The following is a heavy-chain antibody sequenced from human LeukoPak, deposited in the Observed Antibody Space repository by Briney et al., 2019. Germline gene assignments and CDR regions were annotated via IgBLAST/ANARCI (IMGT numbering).Heavy chain of an antibody. CDR2: IDYSGNT. CDR3: ARVDYDTSGYSGYFQH. V-gene: IGHV4-59*01. J-gene: IGHJ1*01. CDR1: GGSISGYY. Sequence: SETLSLTCTVSGGSISGYYWSWIRQPPGKGLEWIGYIDYSGNTNYNPSLKSRVTISVDTSKNQFSLRLSSVTAADTAVFYCARVDYDTSGYSGYFQHWGQGTLVTVSS. D-gene: IGHD3-22*01.